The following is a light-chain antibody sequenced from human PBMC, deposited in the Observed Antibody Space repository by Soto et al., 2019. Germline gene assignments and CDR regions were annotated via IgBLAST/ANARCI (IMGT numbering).Light chain of an antibody. CDR2: TTS. CDR3: QQYGSSGP. Sequence: SHMTQSTSPLSSYFGNRFTIAGRASQTVSKFVNWYQQKPGKVPTLLIFTTSTLHSGVPSRFSGSGSGTDFTLTISRLEPEDFAVYYCQQYGSSGPFGQVTNVDIK. J-gene: IGKJ1*01. CDR1: QTVSKF. V-gene: IGKV1-39*01.